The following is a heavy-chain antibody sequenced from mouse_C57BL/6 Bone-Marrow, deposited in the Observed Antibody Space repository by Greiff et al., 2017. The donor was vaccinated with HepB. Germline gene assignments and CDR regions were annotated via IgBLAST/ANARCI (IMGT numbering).Heavy chain of an antibody. D-gene: IGHD2-5*01. Sequence: EVQLQQSGPGLVKPSQSLSLTCSVTGYSITSGYYWYWIRQFPGNKLEWMGYISYDGSNNYNPSLKNRISITRDTSKNQFFLKLNSVTTEDTATYYCARDRRSNCDAMDYWGQGTSVTVSS. CDR2: ISYDGSN. J-gene: IGHJ4*01. CDR1: GYSITSGYY. V-gene: IGHV3-6*01. CDR3: ARDRRSNCDAMDY.